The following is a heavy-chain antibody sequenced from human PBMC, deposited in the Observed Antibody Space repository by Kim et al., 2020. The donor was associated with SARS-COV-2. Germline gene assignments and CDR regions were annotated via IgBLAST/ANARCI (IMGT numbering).Heavy chain of an antibody. Sequence: GGSLRLSCVESGITSSSYWLTWVRQAPGKGLEWVATIKRDGSERYYGDSVKGRFTISRDNAKSSVFLQMNSLRSEDTAVYYCGISGSWGKGTVVTVAS. V-gene: IGHV3-7*01. CDR2: IKRDGSER. CDR3: GISGS. CDR1: GITSSSYW. J-gene: IGHJ4*02.